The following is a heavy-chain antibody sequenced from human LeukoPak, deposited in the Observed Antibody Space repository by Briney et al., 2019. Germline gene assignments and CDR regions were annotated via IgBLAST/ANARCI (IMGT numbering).Heavy chain of an antibody. D-gene: IGHD3-3*01. CDR3: AREAITIFGVVMGEAFDI. CDR2: ISAYNGNT. V-gene: IGHV1-18*01. Sequence: ASVKVSCKASGYTFTSYGISWVRQAPGQRLEWMGWISAYNGNTNYAQKLQGRVTMTTDTSTSTAYMELRSLRSDDTAVYYCAREAITIFGVVMGEAFDIWGQGTMVTVSS. CDR1: GYTFTSYG. J-gene: IGHJ3*02.